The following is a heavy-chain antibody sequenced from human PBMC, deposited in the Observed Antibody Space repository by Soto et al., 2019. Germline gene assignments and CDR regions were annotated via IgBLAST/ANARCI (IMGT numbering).Heavy chain of an antibody. J-gene: IGHJ4*02. CDR3: GRESSGSGWSFDF. D-gene: IGHD6-19*01. V-gene: IGHV1-18*04. Sequence: ASVKVSCKASGYTFTNYPITWVRQAPGQGLEWVGWINTYNQNTIYAQKFQGRVTMTTDTSTSTSYLELGSLRSDDTAVYYCGRESSGSGWSFDFWGQGSLVTVSS. CDR1: GYTFTNYP. CDR2: INTYNQNT.